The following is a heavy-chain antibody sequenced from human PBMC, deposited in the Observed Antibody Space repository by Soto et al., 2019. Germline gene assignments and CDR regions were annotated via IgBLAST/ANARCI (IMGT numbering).Heavy chain of an antibody. J-gene: IGHJ6*02. V-gene: IGHV3-43*01. CDR3: AKGGIAAAGPGDYYYYGMDV. CDR1: GFTFDDYT. D-gene: IGHD6-13*01. Sequence: GGSLRLSCAASGFTFDDYTMHWVRQAPGKGLEWVSLISWDGGSTYYADSVKGRFTISRDNSKNSLYLQMNSLRTEDTALYYCAKGGIAAAGPGDYYYYGMDVWGQGTTVTVSS. CDR2: ISWDGGST.